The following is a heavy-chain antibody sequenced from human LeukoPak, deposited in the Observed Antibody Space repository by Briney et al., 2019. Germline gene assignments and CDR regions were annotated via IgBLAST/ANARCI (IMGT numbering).Heavy chain of an antibody. CDR2: IYTSGST. D-gene: IGHD3-9*01. J-gene: IGHJ6*02. CDR3: ARGDFYDILTGYRGYYYGMDV. V-gene: IGHV4-4*07. Sequence: SETLSLTCTVSGGSISSYYWSWIRQPAGKGLEWIGRIYTSGSTNYNPSLKSRVTMSVDTSKNQFSLKLSSVTAADTAVYYCARGDFYDILTGYRGYYYGMDVWGQGTAVTVSS. CDR1: GGSISSYY.